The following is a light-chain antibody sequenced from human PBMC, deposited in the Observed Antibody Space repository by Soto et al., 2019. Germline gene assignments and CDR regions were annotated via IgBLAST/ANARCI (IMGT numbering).Light chain of an antibody. J-gene: IGLJ1*01. CDR1: SSNIGAGYD. Sequence: VLTQPPSVSGAPGQRVTISCTGSSSNIGAGYDVHWYQHLPGTAPKLLIFGNKNRPSGVPDRFSGSTSSASASLAITGLQPEDEAHYYRQSQDSSLSGSYVFGTGTKVTVL. V-gene: IGLV1-40*01. CDR3: QSQDSSLSGSYV. CDR2: GNK.